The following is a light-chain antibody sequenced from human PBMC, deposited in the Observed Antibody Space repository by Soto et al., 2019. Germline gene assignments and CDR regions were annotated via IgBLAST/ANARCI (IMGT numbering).Light chain of an antibody. Sequence: HSPLSQTSSVSGSPGQSYTISCTGTISDVVGYDYVSWYQLHPGKAPKLMVFEVNNRPSGVSYRFSGSRCGNTAFLTSSGLQAEDEADYFCSSYSISTAYLFGTGTTVTVL. J-gene: IGLJ1*01. CDR2: EVN. V-gene: IGLV2-14*01. CDR3: SSYSISTAYL. CDR1: ISDVVGYDY.